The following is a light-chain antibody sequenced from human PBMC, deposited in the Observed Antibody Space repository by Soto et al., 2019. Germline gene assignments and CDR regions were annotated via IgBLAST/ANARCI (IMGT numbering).Light chain of an antibody. CDR1: QSVSRY. CDR3: QQYGSSST. J-gene: IGKJ1*01. Sequence: ELVLTQSPATLSLSPGGSATLSCRASQSVSRYLAWYQQKPGQPLRLLIYDASKRAAGIPARFSGSGSGTDFTLTISSLEPEDFAVYYCQQYGSSSTFGQGTKIEIK. V-gene: IGKV3-11*01. CDR2: DAS.